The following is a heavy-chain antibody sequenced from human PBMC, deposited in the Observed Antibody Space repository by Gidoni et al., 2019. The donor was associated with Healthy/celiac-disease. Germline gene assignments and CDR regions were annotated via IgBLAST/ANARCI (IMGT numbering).Heavy chain of an antibody. CDR2: IDPSDSYT. CDR1: GYSFTNCW. V-gene: IGHV5-10-1*01. D-gene: IGHD3-10*01. CDR3: ARLSGELRNAFDI. J-gene: IGHJ3*02. Sequence: EVQLVQSGAEVQKPGESLRISCKGAGYSFTNCWINWVRQMPGKGLEWLGRIDPSDSYTNYSQSFQGHATISADTSITTAYLRWSSLKASDTAIYYCARLSGELRNAFDIWGQGTMVTVSS.